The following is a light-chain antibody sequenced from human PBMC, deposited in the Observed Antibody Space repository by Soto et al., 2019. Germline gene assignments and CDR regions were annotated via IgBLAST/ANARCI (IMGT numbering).Light chain of an antibody. CDR2: DAS. Sequence: IVLTQSPATLSLSPEERATLSCRASQSVSSYLAWYQQKPGHAPRLLIYDASNRATGIPARFSGSGSGTDFTLTISTLEPEDFAVYYCQQRSNWPTFGQGTRLEIK. CDR1: QSVSSY. V-gene: IGKV3-11*01. J-gene: IGKJ5*01. CDR3: QQRSNWPT.